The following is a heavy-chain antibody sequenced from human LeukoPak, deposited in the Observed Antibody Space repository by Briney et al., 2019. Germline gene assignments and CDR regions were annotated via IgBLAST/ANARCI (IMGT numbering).Heavy chain of an antibody. CDR1: GFTFSSYS. Sequence: PGGSLRLSCAASGFTFSSYSMNWVRQAPGKGLEWVANINQHGNETYYVDSVKGRFTISRDNAKNSLYLQMDRLRAEDAALYYCARDYGDFWGQGTLVTVSS. CDR2: INQHGNET. D-gene: IGHD3-10*01. J-gene: IGHJ4*02. V-gene: IGHV3-7*01. CDR3: ARDYGDF.